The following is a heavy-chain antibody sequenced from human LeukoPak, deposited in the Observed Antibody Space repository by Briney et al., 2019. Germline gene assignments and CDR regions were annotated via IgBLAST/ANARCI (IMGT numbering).Heavy chain of an antibody. J-gene: IGHJ6*02. Sequence: PGGSLRLSCAASGFTFKNYAMSWVRQAPGKGLEWVAVIWYDGSNKYYADTVKGRFTISRDNSKNTLYLQMNSLRAEDTAVYYCARDLGCSSTSCLIWLGVRQDYYYYGMDVWGQGTTVTVSS. D-gene: IGHD2-2*01. CDR3: ARDLGCSSTSCLIWLGVRQDYYYYGMDV. CDR1: GFTFKNYA. CDR2: IWYDGSNK. V-gene: IGHV3-33*08.